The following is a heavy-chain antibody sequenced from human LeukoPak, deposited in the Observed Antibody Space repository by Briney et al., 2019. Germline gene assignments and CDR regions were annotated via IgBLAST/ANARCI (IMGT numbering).Heavy chain of an antibody. CDR3: ARMGHCSGGSCVQPSRSLDP. V-gene: IGHV1-46*01. CDR1: GYTFTSYY. J-gene: IGHJ5*02. D-gene: IGHD2-15*01. Sequence: GASVKVSCKASGYTFTSYYMHRVRQAPGQGLEWMGIINPSGGSTSYAQKFQGRVTMTRDTSTSTVYMELSSLRSEDTAVYYCARMGHCSGGSCVQPSRSLDPWGQGTLVTVSS. CDR2: INPSGGST.